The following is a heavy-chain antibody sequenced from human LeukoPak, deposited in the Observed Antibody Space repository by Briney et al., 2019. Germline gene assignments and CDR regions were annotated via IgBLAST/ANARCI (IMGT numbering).Heavy chain of an antibody. V-gene: IGHV4-59*01. CDR2: IYYSGST. D-gene: IGHD3-3*01. CDR3: ARNLNAIFGVVIMGFDP. CDR1: GGSISSYY. Sequence: PSETLSLTCTVSGGSISSYYWSWIRQPPGKGLEWIGYIYYSGSTNYNPSLKSRVTISVDTSKNQFSLKLSSVIAADTAVYYCARNLNAIFGVVIMGFDPWGQGTLVTVSS. J-gene: IGHJ5*02.